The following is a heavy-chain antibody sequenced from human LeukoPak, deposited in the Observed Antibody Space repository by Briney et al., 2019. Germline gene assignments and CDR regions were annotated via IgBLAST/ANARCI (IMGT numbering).Heavy chain of an antibody. Sequence: GGSLRLSCAASGFTFSTYELYWVRQAPGKGLEWISYISSGGTTIKYADSVRGRFTISRDDGRESLYLQMNSLRVEHTAIYYCGASRQYVGAFDIWGQGTLVSVSS. V-gene: IGHV3-48*03. J-gene: IGHJ3*02. CDR1: GFTFSTYE. CDR3: GASRQYVGAFDI. CDR2: ISSGGTTI. D-gene: IGHD3-16*01.